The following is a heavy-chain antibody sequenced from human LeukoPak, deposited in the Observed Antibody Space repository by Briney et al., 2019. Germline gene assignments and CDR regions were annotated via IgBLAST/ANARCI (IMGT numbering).Heavy chain of an antibody. CDR1: GFTFSSYG. V-gene: IGHV3-33*01. CDR2: IWYDGSNK. D-gene: IGHD5-24*01. J-gene: IGHJ4*02. CDR3: ARGREMATTPSDY. Sequence: GGSLRLSCAASGFTFSSYGMHWVRQAPGKGLEWVAVIWYDGSNKYYADSVKGRFTISRDNSKNTLYLQMNSLRAKDTAVYYCARGREMATTPSDYWGQGTLVTVSS.